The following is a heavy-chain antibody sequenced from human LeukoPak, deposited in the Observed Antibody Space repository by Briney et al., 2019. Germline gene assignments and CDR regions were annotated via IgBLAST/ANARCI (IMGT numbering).Heavy chain of an antibody. CDR3: ARARPQYSSGWYSGHYFDY. J-gene: IGHJ4*02. CDR2: MNPNSGNT. V-gene: IGHV1-8*01. D-gene: IGHD6-19*01. Sequence: ASVKVSCKASGYTFTSYDINWVRQATGQGLEWMGWMNPNSGNTGYAQKFQGRVTMTRNTSISTAYMELISLRSEDTAVYYCARARPQYSSGWYSGHYFDYWGQGTLVTVSS. CDR1: GYTFTSYD.